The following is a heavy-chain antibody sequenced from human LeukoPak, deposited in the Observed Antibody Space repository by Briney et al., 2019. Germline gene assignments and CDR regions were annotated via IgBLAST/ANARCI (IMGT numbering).Heavy chain of an antibody. CDR1: GGTFSSYA. J-gene: IGHJ4*02. V-gene: IGHV1-69*13. CDR3: TLLYGSGSYSPRFDY. Sequence: SVKVSCKASGGTFSSYAISWVRQAPGQGLEWMGGIIPIFGTANYAQKFQGRVTITADVSTSTAYMELSSLRSEDTAVYYCTLLYGSGSYSPRFDYWGQGTLVTVSS. D-gene: IGHD3-10*01. CDR2: IIPIFGTA.